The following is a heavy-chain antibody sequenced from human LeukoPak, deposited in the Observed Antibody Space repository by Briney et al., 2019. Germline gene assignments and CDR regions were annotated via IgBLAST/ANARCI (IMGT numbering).Heavy chain of an antibody. V-gene: IGHV3-23*01. CDR2: ISGSGGST. J-gene: IGHJ4*02. D-gene: IGHD3-22*01. CDR1: GFTFSSYA. CDR3: AKEGKYYYDSSGYITDFDY. Sequence: GGSLRLSCAASGFTFSSYAMSWVRQAPGKGLEWVSAISGSGGSTYYADSVKGRFTISRDNSKNTLYPQMNSLRAEDTAVYYCAKEGKYYYDSSGYITDFDYWGQGTLVTVSS.